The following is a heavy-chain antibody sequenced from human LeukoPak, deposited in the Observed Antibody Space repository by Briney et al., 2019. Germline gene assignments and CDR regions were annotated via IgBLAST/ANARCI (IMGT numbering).Heavy chain of an antibody. D-gene: IGHD5-12*01. CDR1: GGSIRSLGYS. CDR3: ARSVSAYAGRGWFDP. J-gene: IGHJ5*02. Sequence: SETLSLTCSVSGGSIRSLGYSWGWIRQPPGKGLEWIASMYYTGTTYYNPSLKSRVTMSVDTSKNQFSLNLTSVTAADTAVFYCARSVSAYAGRGWFDPWSQGTLVTVYS. CDR2: MYYTGTT. V-gene: IGHV4-39*07.